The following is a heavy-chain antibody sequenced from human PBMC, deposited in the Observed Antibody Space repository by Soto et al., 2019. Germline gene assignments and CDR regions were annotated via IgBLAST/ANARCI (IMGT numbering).Heavy chain of an antibody. CDR2: INVDGSRT. Sequence: EVQLVESGGGLVEPGGSLRLSCAASGFTLSSYWMHWVRQVPGKGLMWVSRINVDGSRTNYADSVKGRFTISRDNAKNTLYLQMSSLRGEDTAVYYCGRDLGNYDRYYLAYWGQGTLVTVSS. V-gene: IGHV3-74*01. J-gene: IGHJ4*02. CDR3: GRDLGNYDRYYLAY. D-gene: IGHD1-7*01. CDR1: GFTLSSYW.